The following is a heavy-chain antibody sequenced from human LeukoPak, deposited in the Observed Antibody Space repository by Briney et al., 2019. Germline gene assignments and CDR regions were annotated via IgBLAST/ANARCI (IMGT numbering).Heavy chain of an antibody. V-gene: IGHV3-48*03. D-gene: IGHD2-15*01. Sequence: GGSLRLSCAASGFTFSSYEMNWVRQAPGKGLEWVSYISSSGSTIYYADSVKGRFTISRDNAKNSLYLQMNSLRAEATAVYYCARENGVVVAAPFDYWGQGTLVTVSS. CDR2: ISSSGSTI. CDR3: ARENGVVVAAPFDY. J-gene: IGHJ4*02. CDR1: GFTFSSYE.